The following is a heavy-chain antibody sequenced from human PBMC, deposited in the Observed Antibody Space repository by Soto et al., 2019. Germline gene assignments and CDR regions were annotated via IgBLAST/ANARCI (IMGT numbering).Heavy chain of an antibody. Sequence: GSLRLSCAASGFTFSSYAMHWVRQAPGKGLEWVAVISYDGSNKYYADSVKGRFTISRDNSKNTLYLQMNSLRAEDTAVYYCARVSARDYGDYVLAYWGQGTLVTVSS. CDR3: ARVSARDYGDYVLAY. V-gene: IGHV3-30-3*01. CDR2: ISYDGSNK. D-gene: IGHD4-17*01. CDR1: GFTFSSYA. J-gene: IGHJ4*02.